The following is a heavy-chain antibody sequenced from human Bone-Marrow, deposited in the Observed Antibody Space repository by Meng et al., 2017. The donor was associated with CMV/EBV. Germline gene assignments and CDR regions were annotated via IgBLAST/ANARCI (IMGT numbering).Heavy chain of an antibody. Sequence: VKVSCKASGYTFTGYYMHWVRQAPGQGLEWMGWINPNSGGTNYAQKFQGRVTMTRDTSISTAYMELSRLRSDDTAVYYCARTCSGGSCYSGYGMDVWGQGTTVTVSS. CDR3: ARTCSGGSCYSGYGMDV. CDR2: INPNSGGT. J-gene: IGHJ6*02. D-gene: IGHD2-15*01. V-gene: IGHV1-2*02. CDR1: GYTFTGYY.